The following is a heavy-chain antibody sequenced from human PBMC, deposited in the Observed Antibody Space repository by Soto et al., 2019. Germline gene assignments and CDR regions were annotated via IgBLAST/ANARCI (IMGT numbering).Heavy chain of an antibody. J-gene: IGHJ3*02. D-gene: IGHD1-1*01. V-gene: IGHV3-23*01. CDR1: GFTFSTYA. CDR2: VSANNINT. CDR3: AHPRGYGVFDAYDI. Sequence: QPGGSLRLSCVASGFTFSTYAMSWVRQAPGKGLEWVSAVSANNINTYYTDSVKGRFSISRDNSMNLLFLQMNSLRAEDTAVYYCAHPRGYGVFDAYDIWGQGTMVTVSS.